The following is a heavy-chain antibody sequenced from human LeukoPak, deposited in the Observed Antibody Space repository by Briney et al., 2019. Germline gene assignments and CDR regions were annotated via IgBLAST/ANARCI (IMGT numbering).Heavy chain of an antibody. J-gene: IGHJ4*02. CDR1: GGSISSSSYY. D-gene: IGHD6-6*01. Sequence: SETLSLTCTVSGGSISSSSYYWGWIRQPPGKGLEWIGSIYYSGSTYYNPSLKSRVTISVDTSKNQFSLKLSSVPAADTAVYYCARPAYSSSSYFDYWGQGTLVSVSS. V-gene: IGHV4-39*01. CDR2: IYYSGST. CDR3: ARPAYSSSSYFDY.